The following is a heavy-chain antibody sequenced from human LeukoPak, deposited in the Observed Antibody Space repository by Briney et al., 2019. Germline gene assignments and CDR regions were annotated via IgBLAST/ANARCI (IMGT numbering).Heavy chain of an antibody. CDR3: VRRGAGDTFDI. CDR2: IWYDGSNR. Sequence: PGRSLRLSCATSGFFFNTYGMHWVRRAPGKGLEWVAVIWYDGSNREYVDSVKGRFTISRDNSKNTLYLQLNRLRAEDTAVYYCVRRGAGDTFDIWGQGTMVTVSS. J-gene: IGHJ3*02. D-gene: IGHD6-13*01. V-gene: IGHV3-33*01. CDR1: GFFFNTYG.